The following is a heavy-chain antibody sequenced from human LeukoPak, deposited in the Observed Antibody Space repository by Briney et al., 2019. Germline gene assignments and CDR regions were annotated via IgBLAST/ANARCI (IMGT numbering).Heavy chain of an antibody. V-gene: IGHV3-23*01. D-gene: IGHD3-22*01. J-gene: IGHJ4*02. Sequence: GGSLRLSCAASGFTFSSYAMSWVRQAPGKGLEWVSAISGSGGSTYYADSVKGRFTISRDNSKNTLYLQMNSLRADDMAVYYCASRTTYYYDSSGFSDYWGQGTLVTVPS. CDR1: GFTFSSYA. CDR3: ASRTTYYYDSSGFSDY. CDR2: ISGSGGST.